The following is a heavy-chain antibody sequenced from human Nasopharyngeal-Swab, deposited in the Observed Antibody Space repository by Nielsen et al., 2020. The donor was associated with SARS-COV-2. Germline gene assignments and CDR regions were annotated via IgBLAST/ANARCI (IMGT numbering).Heavy chain of an antibody. CDR2: AGGNDGST. CDR3: AKKYGTRGWYVGLDY. D-gene: IGHD6-19*01. Sequence: GRPLSLSWAAGGLGYRAFAMSWVHQAPGKGLEWVSAAGGNDGSTFYADSVRGRFTISRDNSKNTLYLQMNSLRAEDTALYYCAKKYGTRGWYVGLDYWGQGTQVTVSS. CDR1: GLGYRAFA. J-gene: IGHJ4*02. V-gene: IGHV3-23*01.